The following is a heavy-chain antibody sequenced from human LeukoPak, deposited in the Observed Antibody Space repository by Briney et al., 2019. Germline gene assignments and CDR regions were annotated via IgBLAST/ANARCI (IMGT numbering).Heavy chain of an antibody. D-gene: IGHD6-19*01. V-gene: IGHV3-11*05. CDR2: ISSSSYYT. J-gene: IGHJ3*02. Sequence: GGSLRLSCAASGFTFSDYYMNWIRQAPGKGLEWVSYISSSSYYTNYADSVKGRFTISRDNSKNTVYLQMNSLRAEDTAVYYCARVRLDSSERYLDAFENWGQGTMVTVSS. CDR3: ARVRLDSSERYLDAFEN. CDR1: GFTFSDYY.